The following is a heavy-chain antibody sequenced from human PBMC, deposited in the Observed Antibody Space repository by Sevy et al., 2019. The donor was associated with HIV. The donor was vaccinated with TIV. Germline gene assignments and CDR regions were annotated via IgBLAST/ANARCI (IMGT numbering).Heavy chain of an antibody. V-gene: IGHV3-21*01. CDR3: ARALSGKYSY. D-gene: IGHD1-26*01. CDR1: GFTFSSYN. J-gene: IGHJ4*02. Sequence: GGCLRLSCAASGFTFSSYNMNWVRQAPGKGLEWVSSIATSSSYMYYADSVKGRFTISRDNAKNSLYLQMNSLRAEDTAVYYCARALSGKYSYWGKGTLVTVSS. CDR2: IATSSSYM.